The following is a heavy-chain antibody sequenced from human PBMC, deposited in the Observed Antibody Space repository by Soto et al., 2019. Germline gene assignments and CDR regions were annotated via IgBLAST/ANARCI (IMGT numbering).Heavy chain of an antibody. D-gene: IGHD3-9*01. CDR1: GYTFTGYA. V-gene: IGHV1-3*01. J-gene: IGHJ2*01. CDR3: ASEFYAILTGYSGWFFDL. CDR2: INAGNGNT. Sequence: QVQFVQSGAEVKKPGASVKVSCKASGYTFTGYAMHWVRQAPGQRLEWMGWINAGNGNTKYSQKFQDRVNITRDTSASTAYMELSSLRSEDTAVYYCASEFYAILTGYSGWFFDLWGRSTLVSVSS.